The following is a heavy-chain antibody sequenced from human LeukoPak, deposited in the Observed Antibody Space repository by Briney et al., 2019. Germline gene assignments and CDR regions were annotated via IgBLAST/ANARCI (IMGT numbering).Heavy chain of an antibody. Sequence: GGSLRLSCAASGFTFSSYGMHWVRQAPGKGLEWVAFIRYDGSNKYYADSVKGRFTISRDNSKNTLYLQMNSLRAEDTAVYYCARDRGGYYSFDYWGQGTLVTVSS. J-gene: IGHJ4*02. CDR1: GFTFSSYG. CDR3: ARDRGGYYSFDY. CDR2: IRYDGSNK. V-gene: IGHV3-30*02. D-gene: IGHD3-22*01.